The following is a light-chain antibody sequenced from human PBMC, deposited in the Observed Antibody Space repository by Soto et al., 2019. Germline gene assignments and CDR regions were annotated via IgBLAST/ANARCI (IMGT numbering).Light chain of an antibody. J-gene: IGLJ3*02. V-gene: IGLV6-57*01. CDR3: QYYDATNQV. CDR2: EDN. CDR1: SGSIASNY. Sequence: NFMLTQPHSVSESPGKTVIISCTRSSGSIASNYVQWYQQRPGSSPTTVIYEDNQRPSRVPDRFSGSIDSSSNSASLTISGLETEEEADYYCQYYDATNQVFGGGTKLTVL.